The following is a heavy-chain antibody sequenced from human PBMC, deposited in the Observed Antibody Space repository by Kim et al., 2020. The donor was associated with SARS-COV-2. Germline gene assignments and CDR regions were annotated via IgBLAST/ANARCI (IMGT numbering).Heavy chain of an antibody. Sequence: AQKFQGRVTMTRNTSISTAYMELSSLRSEDTAVYYCARNNWKGLLAYFDLWGRGTLVTVSS. J-gene: IGHJ2*01. V-gene: IGHV1-8*01. CDR3: ARNNWKGLLAYFDL. D-gene: IGHD1-1*01.